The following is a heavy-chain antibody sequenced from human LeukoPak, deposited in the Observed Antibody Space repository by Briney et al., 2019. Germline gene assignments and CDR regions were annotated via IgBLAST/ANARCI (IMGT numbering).Heavy chain of an antibody. CDR2: IIPIFGTA. D-gene: IGHD3-3*01. CDR3: ARGRPIYDFDSWFDP. V-gene: IGHV1-69*05. CDR1: GGTFSSYA. Sequence: SVKVSCKASGGTFSSYAISWERQAPGQGLEWMGGIIPIFGTANYAQKFQGRVTITTDESTSTAYMELSSLRSEDTAVYYCARGRPIYDFDSWFDPWGQGTLVTVSS. J-gene: IGHJ5*02.